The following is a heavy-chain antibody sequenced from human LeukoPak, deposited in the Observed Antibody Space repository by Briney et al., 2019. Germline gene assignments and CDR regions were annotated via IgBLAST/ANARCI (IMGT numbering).Heavy chain of an antibody. CDR2: IYYSGST. D-gene: IGHD5-24*01. V-gene: IGHV4-59*01. CDR3: ARAKMATSPFDY. J-gene: IGHJ4*02. CDR1: GGSISSYY. Sequence: SETLSLTCTVSGGSISSYYWSWIRQPPGKGLEWIGYIYYSGSTNYNPSLKSRVTISVDTSKNQFSLKLSSVTAADTAVYYCARAKMATSPFDYWGQGTLVTVSS.